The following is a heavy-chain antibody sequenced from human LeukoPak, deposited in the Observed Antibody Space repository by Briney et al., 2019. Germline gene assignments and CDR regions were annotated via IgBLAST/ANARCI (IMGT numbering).Heavy chain of an antibody. CDR3: AKDHSGSYRYYYYYYMDV. V-gene: IGHV3-30*02. CDR2: IRYDGSNK. CDR1: GFTFSSYG. J-gene: IGHJ6*03. Sequence: GGSLRLSCAASGFTFSSYGMHWVRQAPGKGLEWVAFIRYDGSNKYNADSVKGRFTISRGNSKNTLYLQMNSLRAEDTAVYYCAKDHSGSYRYYYYYYMDVWGKGTTVTVSS. D-gene: IGHD1-26*01.